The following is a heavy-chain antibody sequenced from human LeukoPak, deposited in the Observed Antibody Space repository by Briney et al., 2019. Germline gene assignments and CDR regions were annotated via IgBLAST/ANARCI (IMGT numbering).Heavy chain of an antibody. V-gene: IGHV4-39*01. CDR1: GGSISSSSYY. CDR3: EKEYYDILTGGGYFDY. D-gene: IGHD3-9*01. CDR2: IYYSGST. J-gene: IGHJ4*02. Sequence: SETLSLTCTVSGGSISSSSYYWGWIRQPPGKGLEWIRSIYYSGSTYYNPSLKSRVTISVDTSKNQFSLKLSSVTAADTAVYYCEKEYYDILTGGGYFDYWGQGTLVTVSS.